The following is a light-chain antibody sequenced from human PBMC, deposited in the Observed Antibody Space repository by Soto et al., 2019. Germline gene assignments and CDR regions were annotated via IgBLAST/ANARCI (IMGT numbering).Light chain of an antibody. CDR1: SSNIGSNV. CDR3: ASRDGSLKVWM. Sequence: QSVLTQPPSASGTPGQRVTISCSGTSSNIGSNVVSWYQQFPGTAPNLLIYSNNQRPSGVPDRFSGSKSGTSASLAISGLQSEDEADYFCASRDGSLKVWMFCGGTKLTVL. CDR2: SNN. V-gene: IGLV1-44*01. J-gene: IGLJ3*02.